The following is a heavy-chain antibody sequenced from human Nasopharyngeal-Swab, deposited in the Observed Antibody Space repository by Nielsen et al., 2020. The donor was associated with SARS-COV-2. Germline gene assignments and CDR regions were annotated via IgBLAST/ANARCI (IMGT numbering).Heavy chain of an antibody. V-gene: IGHV3-48*04. D-gene: IGHD5-12*01. CDR3: ARERGGGYGDY. CDR2: ITSGNSV. J-gene: IGHJ4*02. CDR1: GFTFSPYT. Sequence: GESLKISCATSGFTFSPYTMTWVRQAPGKGLQWISYITSGNSVQYADSVMGRLTISRDNAKNSLYLQMNSLTAEDTAVYYCARERGGGYGDYWGQGTLVTVSS.